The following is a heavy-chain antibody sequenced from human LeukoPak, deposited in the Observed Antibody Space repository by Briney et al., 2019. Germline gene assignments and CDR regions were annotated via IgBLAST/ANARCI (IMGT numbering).Heavy chain of an antibody. J-gene: IGHJ3*02. CDR3: AKDRAAGVNDAFDI. D-gene: IGHD6-13*01. Sequence: GGSLRLSCAASGFTFSSYWMSWVRQAPGKGLGWVANTKQDGSDKCYVDSVKGRFTISRDNAKNSLYLQMNSLRTEDTAVYYCAKDRAAGVNDAFDIWGQGTMVTVSS. CDR2: TKQDGSDK. CDR1: GFTFSSYW. V-gene: IGHV3-7*01.